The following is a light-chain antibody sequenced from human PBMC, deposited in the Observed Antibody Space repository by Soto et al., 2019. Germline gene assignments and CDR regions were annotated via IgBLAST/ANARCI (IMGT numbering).Light chain of an antibody. CDR2: DVT. Sequence: QCVLTQPRSGSGSPGQALTISCTGTSSDVGGYNYVSWYQQYPGKVPKLMIYDVTKRPSGVPDRFSGSKSGSTASLTISGLQAEDEADYYCCSHAGSYTYVFGTGTKVTVL. CDR3: CSHAGSYTYV. V-gene: IGLV2-11*01. CDR1: SSDVGGYNY. J-gene: IGLJ1*01.